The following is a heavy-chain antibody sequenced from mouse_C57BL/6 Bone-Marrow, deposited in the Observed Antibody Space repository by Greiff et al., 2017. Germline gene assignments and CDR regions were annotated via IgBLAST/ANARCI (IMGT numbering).Heavy chain of an antibody. V-gene: IGHV1-81*01. CDR1: GYTFTSYG. Sequence: VQLQQSGAELARPGASVKLSCKASGYTFTSYGISWVKQSNGQGLEWIGEIYPRSGNTYYNEKFKGKATLTADKSSSTAYMELRSLTSEDSAVYFCARSGDCYYVAYWGQGTLVTVSA. CDR2: IYPRSGNT. CDR3: ARSGDCYYVAY. J-gene: IGHJ3*01. D-gene: IGHD2-3*01.